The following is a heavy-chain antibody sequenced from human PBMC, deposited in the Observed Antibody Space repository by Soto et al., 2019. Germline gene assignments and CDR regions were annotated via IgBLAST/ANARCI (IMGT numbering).Heavy chain of an antibody. Sequence: QVKLVESRGDLVKPGGSLRLSCAASGFPFSDYYMSWIRQAPGKGLEWVSSIGSSSSYTNYADSVKGRFTISRDNAKNSLYLQMNSLRAEDTAVYYCARRRPTGYYNYWGQGTLVIVSA. J-gene: IGHJ4*02. CDR3: ARRRPTGYYNY. CDR1: GFPFSDYY. D-gene: IGHD3-9*01. CDR2: IGSSSSYT. V-gene: IGHV3-11*05.